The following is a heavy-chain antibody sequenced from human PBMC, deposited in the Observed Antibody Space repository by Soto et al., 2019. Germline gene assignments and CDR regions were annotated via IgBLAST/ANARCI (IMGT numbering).Heavy chain of an antibody. Sequence: GASVKVSCTASGYTFTNYGSSWVRQAPGQGLEWMGIISPSSGRTNYAQKLQGRVTMTRDTSTSTAYMELSSLRSEDTAVYYCARRATGNWFDPWGQGTLVTVSS. J-gene: IGHJ5*02. V-gene: IGHV1-46*03. CDR1: GYTFTNYG. CDR2: ISPSSGRT. CDR3: ARRATGNWFDP.